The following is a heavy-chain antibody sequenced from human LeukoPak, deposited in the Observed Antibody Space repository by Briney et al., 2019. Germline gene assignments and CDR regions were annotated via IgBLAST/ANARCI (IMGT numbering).Heavy chain of an antibody. D-gene: IGHD6-19*01. CDR1: GYTFTNYY. CDR3: ARGPQDGSGWYEF. V-gene: IGHV1-46*01. CDR2: INPTGGRA. J-gene: IGHJ4*02. Sequence: ASVKVSRKASGYTFTNYYMHWVRQPPGQGLEWVGIINPTGGRASSAQKFQGRVTMTRDTSTSTVYMELSSLRSEDTAVYFFARGPQDGSGWYEFWGQGTLVTVSS.